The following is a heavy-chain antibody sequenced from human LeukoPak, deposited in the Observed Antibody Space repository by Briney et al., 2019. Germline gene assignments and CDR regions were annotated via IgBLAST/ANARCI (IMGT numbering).Heavy chain of an antibody. CDR2: ISIDGGRT. J-gene: IGHJ6*03. Sequence: GGSLILSCSASGFTFSSYAMSWVRQAQGKGPEWVSTISIDGGRTYYADSVKGRFTVSRDASKNTLYLQMNSLRAEDTAVYYCARKGIGSSRYQNMDVWGKGTTVTVSS. CDR3: ARKGIGSSRYQNMDV. V-gene: IGHV3-23*01. CDR1: GFTFSSYA. D-gene: IGHD6-25*01.